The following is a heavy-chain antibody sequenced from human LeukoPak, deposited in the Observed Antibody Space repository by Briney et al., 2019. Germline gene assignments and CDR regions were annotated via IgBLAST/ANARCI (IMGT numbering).Heavy chain of an antibody. Sequence: ASVKVSCKVSGYTLTELSMHWVRQAPGKGLEWMGGFDPEDGETIYAQKLQGRVTMTTDTSTSTAYMELRSLRSDDTAVYYCARDLAAAGLDYWGQGTLVTVPS. J-gene: IGHJ4*02. V-gene: IGHV1-24*01. CDR3: ARDLAAAGLDY. CDR2: FDPEDGET. D-gene: IGHD6-13*01. CDR1: GYTLTELS.